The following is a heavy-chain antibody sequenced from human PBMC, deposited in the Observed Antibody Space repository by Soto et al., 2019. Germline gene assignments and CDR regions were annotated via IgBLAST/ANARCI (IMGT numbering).Heavy chain of an antibody. CDR1: GFSFTNHA. J-gene: IGHJ4*02. CDR2: ISGGGGDT. Sequence: GGSLSLSCAATGFSFTNHAMNWVRQAPGKGLEWVSSISGGGGDTYYADSVKGRFSISRDTSENTLYLQMNSLRAEDTAAYYCAKRRGLFWSGLPSAYWGQGTLVTVSS. D-gene: IGHD3-3*01. CDR3: AKRRGLFWSGLPSAY. V-gene: IGHV3-23*01.